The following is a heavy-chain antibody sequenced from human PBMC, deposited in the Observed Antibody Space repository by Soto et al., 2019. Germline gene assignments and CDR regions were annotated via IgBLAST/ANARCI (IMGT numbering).Heavy chain of an antibody. CDR2: ISPGSRYP. Sequence: QVQLVESGGGLVPPGGSLRLSCAGSGFTFGDSYMSWIRQAPGKGLEWLSYISPGSRYPAYADSVKGRFTISRDNAKRSLYLQMMSLAGEDTAIYYCVRGGGGGLFDPWGQGTMVTGSS. CDR3: VRGGGGGLFDP. J-gene: IGHJ5*02. CDR1: GFTFGDSY. D-gene: IGHD2-15*01. V-gene: IGHV3-11*06.